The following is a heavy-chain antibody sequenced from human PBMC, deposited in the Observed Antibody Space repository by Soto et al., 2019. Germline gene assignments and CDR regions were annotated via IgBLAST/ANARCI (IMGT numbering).Heavy chain of an antibody. Sequence: GASVKVSFKASGYTFTGYYMHWVRQAPGQGHEWMGWINPNSGGTNYAQKFQGWVTMTRDTSISTAYMELSGLRSDDTAVYYCARDQAVAGTWYYYYGMDVWGQGTTVTVSS. CDR2: INPNSGGT. CDR3: ARDQAVAGTWYYYYGMDV. CDR1: GYTFTGYY. J-gene: IGHJ6*02. D-gene: IGHD6-19*01. V-gene: IGHV1-2*04.